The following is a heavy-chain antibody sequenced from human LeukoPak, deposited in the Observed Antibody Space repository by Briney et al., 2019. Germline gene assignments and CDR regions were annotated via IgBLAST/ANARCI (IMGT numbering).Heavy chain of an antibody. CDR3: ASAPYYYDSSGYYRGYYFDY. CDR1: GYTFTSYG. D-gene: IGHD3-22*01. CDR2: IIPILGIA. J-gene: IGHJ4*02. V-gene: IGHV1-69*04. Sequence: ASVKVSCKASGYTFTSYGISWVRQAPGQGLEWMGRIIPILGIANYAQKFQGRVTITADKSTSTAYMELSSLRSEDTAVYYCASAPYYYDSSGYYRGYYFDYWGQGTLVTVSS.